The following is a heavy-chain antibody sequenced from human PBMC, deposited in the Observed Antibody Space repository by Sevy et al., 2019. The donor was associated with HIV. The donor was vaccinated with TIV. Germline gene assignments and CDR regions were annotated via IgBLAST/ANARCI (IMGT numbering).Heavy chain of an antibody. CDR3: ARETDNSARWLDP. Sequence: GGSLRLSCAASGFTFNFHGMHWVRQAPGKGLEWVAFFWHDGSNKYMADSVKGRFTISRDNSKNTLFLQMNSLTVEDTAVYYCARETDNSARWLDPCGQGTLVTVSS. CDR2: FWHDGSNK. J-gene: IGHJ5*02. CDR1: GFTFNFHG. V-gene: IGHV3-30*02. D-gene: IGHD4-4*01.